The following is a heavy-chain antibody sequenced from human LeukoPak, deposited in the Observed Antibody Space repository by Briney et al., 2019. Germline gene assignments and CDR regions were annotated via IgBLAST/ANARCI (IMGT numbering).Heavy chain of an antibody. Sequence: SQTLSLTCTVSGGSIRSGGYYWSWIRQHPGNGREWIGYIYYSGSTFYNPSLKSRVTISVATSKTPFSLKISSVTAADTAVYYCARHSSSWYNWFDPWGQGTLVTVSS. CDR3: ARHSSSWYNWFDP. CDR1: GGSIRSGGYY. D-gene: IGHD6-13*01. V-gene: IGHV4-31*03. J-gene: IGHJ5*02. CDR2: IYYSGST.